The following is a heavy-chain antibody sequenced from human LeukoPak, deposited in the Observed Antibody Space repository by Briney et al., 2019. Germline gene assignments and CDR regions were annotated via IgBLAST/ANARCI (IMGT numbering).Heavy chain of an antibody. J-gene: IGHJ3*02. V-gene: IGHV4-61*02. CDR3: AREAPYGYCSSTSCYTYPKNDAFDI. Sequence: SETLPLTCTVSGGSISSGDYYWSWIRQPAGKGLEWIGRIYTSGSTNYNPSLKSRVTMSVDTSKNQFSLKLSSVTAADTAVYYCAREAPYGYCSSTSCYTYPKNDAFDIWGQGTMVTVSS. CDR1: GGSISSGDYY. D-gene: IGHD2-2*02. CDR2: IYTSGST.